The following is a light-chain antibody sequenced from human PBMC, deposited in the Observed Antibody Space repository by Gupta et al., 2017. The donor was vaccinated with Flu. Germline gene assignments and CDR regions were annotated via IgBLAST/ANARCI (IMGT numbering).Light chain of an antibody. CDR2: EVT. J-gene: IGLJ2*01. V-gene: IGLV2-14*01. Sequence: INTSCTGTTSCMGGYNYVSWYHQHPVKAPILMIFEVTNRNSGVSNRFSGAKSGNTASLTISGLQAEEEADYYCSSYTTTNNLFVFGGGTKLTVL. CDR3: SSYTTTNNLFV. CDR1: TSCMGGYNY.